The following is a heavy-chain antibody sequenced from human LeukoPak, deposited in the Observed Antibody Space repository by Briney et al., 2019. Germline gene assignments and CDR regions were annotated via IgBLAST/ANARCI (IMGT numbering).Heavy chain of an antibody. CDR3: AKVGNYDFWSGQPPFDY. CDR1: GFTFSSYA. J-gene: IGHJ4*02. D-gene: IGHD3-3*01. V-gene: IGHV3-23*01. Sequence: PGGSLRLSCAASGFTFSSYAMSWVRQAPGKGLEWVSAISGSGGSTYYADSVKGRFTISRDNSKNTLYLQMNSLRAEDTAVYYCAKVGNYDFWSGQPPFDYWGQGTLVTVSS. CDR2: ISGSGGST.